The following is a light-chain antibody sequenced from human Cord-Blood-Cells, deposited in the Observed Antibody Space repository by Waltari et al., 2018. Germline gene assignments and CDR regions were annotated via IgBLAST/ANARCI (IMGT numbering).Light chain of an antibody. Sequence: DIQMTQSPSSLSASVGARVTITCRASQSISSCLNWYQQKPGKAPKLLLYSASSLQSGVPSRFSGSSSCTAFTLTISSLQPEDFATNYCQQSYSTPTWTFGQGTKVEIK. J-gene: IGKJ1*01. V-gene: IGKV1-39*01. CDR2: SAS. CDR3: QQSYSTPTWT. CDR1: QSISSC.